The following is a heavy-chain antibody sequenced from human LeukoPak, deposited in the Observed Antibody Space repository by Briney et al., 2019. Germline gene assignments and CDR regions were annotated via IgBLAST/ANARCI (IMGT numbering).Heavy chain of an antibody. J-gene: IGHJ4*02. D-gene: IGHD4-17*01. CDR3: ARELYGDYYFDY. CDR1: GFTFSGYW. V-gene: IGHV3-74*01. Sequence: PGGSLRLSCAASGFTFSGYWMHWIRQAPGKGLVWVSLINHDGSDTNYADSVKGRFTISRDNAKNTLYLQMNSLRAEDTAVYYCARELYGDYYFDYWGQGTLVTVSS. CDR2: INHDGSDT.